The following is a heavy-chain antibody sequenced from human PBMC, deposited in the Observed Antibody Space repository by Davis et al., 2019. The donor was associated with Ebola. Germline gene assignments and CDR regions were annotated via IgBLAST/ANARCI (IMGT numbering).Heavy chain of an antibody. V-gene: IGHV1-3*01. CDR2: INAGNGNT. CDR1: GYTFTSYA. J-gene: IGHJ6*02. CDR3: ARGSLRGTAMVNNYYYGMDV. D-gene: IGHD5-18*01. Sequence: ASVKVSCKASGYTFTSYAMHWVRQAPGQRLEWMGWINAGNGNTKYSQKFQGRVTITRDTSASTAYMELSSLRSEDTAVYYCARGSLRGTAMVNNYYYGMDVWGQGTTVTVSS.